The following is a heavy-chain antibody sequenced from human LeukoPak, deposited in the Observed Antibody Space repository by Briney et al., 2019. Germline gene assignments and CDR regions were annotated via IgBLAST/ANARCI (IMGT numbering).Heavy chain of an antibody. CDR2: IIPIFGTA. CDR1: GGTFSSYA. Sequence: SVKVSCKASGGTFSSYAISWVRQAPGQGLEWMGGIIPIFGTANYAQKFQGRVTITADESTSTAYMELSSLRSEDTAVYYCARVGFWDFWSGYYLNWFDPWGQGTLVTVSS. V-gene: IGHV1-69*13. J-gene: IGHJ5*02. CDR3: ARVGFWDFWSGYYLNWFDP. D-gene: IGHD3-3*01.